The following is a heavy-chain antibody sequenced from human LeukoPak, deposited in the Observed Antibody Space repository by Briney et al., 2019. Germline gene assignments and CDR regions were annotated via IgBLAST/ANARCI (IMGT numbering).Heavy chain of an antibody. CDR2: IPYDGSDK. CDR1: GFTFSAFG. D-gene: IGHD5-18*01. Sequence: PGGSLRLSCAASGFTFSAFGMHWVRQAPGKGLEWVTFIPYDGSDKYYADSVKGRFTISRDNSKNTLYLQMNNMRTEDTAVYYCASVGGYSYGYSGYYYYYMDVWGKGTTVTVSS. CDR3: ASVGGYSYGYSGYYYYYMDV. J-gene: IGHJ6*03. V-gene: IGHV3-30*19.